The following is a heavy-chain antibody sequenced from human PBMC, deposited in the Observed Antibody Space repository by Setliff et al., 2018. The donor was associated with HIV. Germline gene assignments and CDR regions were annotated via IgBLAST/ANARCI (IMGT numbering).Heavy chain of an antibody. Sequence: QPGGSLRLSCAASGFTFSSYAMSWVRQAPGKGLEWVSTISGSGDSTFYADSLKGRFTISRDNSKNTLYLQMNSLRAEDTAVYYCAKTLPTLYPPHDYYFAMDVWGQGTTVTVSS. CDR3: AKTLPTLYPPHDYYFAMDV. CDR1: GFTFSSYA. D-gene: IGHD2-15*01. CDR2: ISGSGDST. J-gene: IGHJ6*02. V-gene: IGHV3-23*01.